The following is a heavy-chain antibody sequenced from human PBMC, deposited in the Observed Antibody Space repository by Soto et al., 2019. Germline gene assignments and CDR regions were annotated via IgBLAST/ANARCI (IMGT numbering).Heavy chain of an antibody. CDR2: VSSDGGFT. J-gene: IGHJ4*02. V-gene: IGHV3-11*06. CDR3: ARDPMGRGVPLDY. CDR1: GFTFSDYY. Sequence: QVQLVESGGGLVEPGGSLRLSCEASGFTFSDYYMRWIRQVPGRGLECLSYVSSDGGFTHYADSVQGRFTISRDNTKNSLFLEMKGLRADDTALYFCARDPMGRGVPLDYWGPGTLVTVSS. D-gene: IGHD3-10*01.